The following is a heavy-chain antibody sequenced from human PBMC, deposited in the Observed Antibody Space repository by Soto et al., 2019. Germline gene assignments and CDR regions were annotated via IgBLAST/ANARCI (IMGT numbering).Heavy chain of an antibody. Sequence: XESLKISCKGSGYNFTTYWIAWVRQMPGKGLEWMGIIYPGDSHTTYSPSFQGQVIISADKSITTAYLQWNSLKASDTAIYYCARMSFYTQTSSRYFDYWGQGTQVTVSS. J-gene: IGHJ4*02. CDR3: ARMSFYTQTSSRYFDY. CDR2: IYPGDSHT. CDR1: GYNFTTYW. D-gene: IGHD6-13*01. V-gene: IGHV5-51*01.